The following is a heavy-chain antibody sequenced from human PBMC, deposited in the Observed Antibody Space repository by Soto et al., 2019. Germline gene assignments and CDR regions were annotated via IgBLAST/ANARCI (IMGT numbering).Heavy chain of an antibody. CDR2: IYYSGST. V-gene: IGHV4-30-4*01. J-gene: IGHJ6*02. CDR1: GGSISSGDYY. CDR3: ARDDRREGYSYGTYPAYYYYGMDV. Sequence: QVQLQESGPGLVKPSQTLSLTCTVSGGSISSGDYYWSWIRQPPGKGLEWIGYIYYSGSTYYNPSLKSRVTISVDTSKNQFTLKLSSVTAADTAVYYCARDDRREGYSYGTYPAYYYYGMDVRGQGTTVTVSS. D-gene: IGHD5-18*01.